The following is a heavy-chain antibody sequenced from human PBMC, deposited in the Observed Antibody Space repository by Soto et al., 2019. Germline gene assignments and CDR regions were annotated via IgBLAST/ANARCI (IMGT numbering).Heavy chain of an antibody. Sequence: GGSLRLSCAASGFTFSIYAMSWVRQAPGKGLEWVSGISANGDYTYYADSVEGRFTISRDNSKNTLYMQMDSLRAEDTALYYGAKYVDYSRSARLDHWGQGTQVTV. CDR3: AKYVDYSRSARLDH. CDR2: ISANGDYT. CDR1: GFTFSIYA. D-gene: IGHD6-6*01. J-gene: IGHJ4*02. V-gene: IGHV3-23*01.